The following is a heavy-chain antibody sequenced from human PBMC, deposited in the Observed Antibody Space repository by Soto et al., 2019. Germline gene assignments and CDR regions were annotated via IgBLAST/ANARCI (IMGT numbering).Heavy chain of an antibody. V-gene: IGHV1-69*06. J-gene: IGHJ4*02. CDR2: LVPVFGTA. CDR1: GGTFSSLA. Sequence: QGQLVQSGAEVKKPGSSVKVSCKASGGTFSSLAISWVRQAPGQGLEWMGGLVPVFGTANYAQKFQDRVTITADKSTSTSYMELSSLRSEDTAVYYCARSPGVFDYWGQGPLVTVSS. CDR3: ARSPGVFDY. D-gene: IGHD3-10*01.